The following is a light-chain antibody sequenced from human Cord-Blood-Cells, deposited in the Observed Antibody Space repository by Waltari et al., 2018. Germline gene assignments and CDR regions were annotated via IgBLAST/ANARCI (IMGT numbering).Light chain of an antibody. V-gene: IGKV1-39*01. Sequence: DIQMTQSPSSLSASVGDRVTITCRASQSISSYLNWYQQKPGKAPKLLIYAASSLQSGVPSRFSGSGSGTDFTLTISSLQPEDFATYYCQQSYSTPPLSFSQGTKLEIK. J-gene: IGKJ2*03. CDR3: QQSYSTPPLS. CDR2: AAS. CDR1: QSISSY.